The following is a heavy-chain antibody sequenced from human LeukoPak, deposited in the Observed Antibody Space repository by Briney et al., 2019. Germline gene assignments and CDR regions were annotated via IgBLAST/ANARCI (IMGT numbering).Heavy chain of an antibody. CDR3: ARDRRHSSSWFTYPDAFDI. CDR1: GFTFSSYS. CDR2: ISSSSSYI. V-gene: IGHV3-21*01. J-gene: IGHJ3*02. Sequence: GGSLRLSCAASGFTFSSYSMNWVRQAPGKGLEWVSSISSSSSYIYYADSVKGRFTISRDNAKNSLYLQMNSLRAEDTAVYYCARDRRHSSSWFTYPDAFDIWGQGTMVTVSS. D-gene: IGHD6-13*01.